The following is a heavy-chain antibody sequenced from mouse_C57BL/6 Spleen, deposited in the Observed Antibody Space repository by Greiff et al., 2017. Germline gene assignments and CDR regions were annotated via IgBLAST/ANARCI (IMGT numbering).Heavy chain of an antibody. CDR1: GFTFSDYG. V-gene: IGHV5-17*01. J-gene: IGHJ4*01. CDR2: ISSGSSTI. D-gene: IGHD2-1*01. CDR3: ARLYYGNYVDYAMDY. Sequence: EVQGVESGGGLVKPGGSLKLSCAASGFTFSDYGMHWVRQAPEKGLEWVAYISSGSSTIYYADTVKGRFTISRDNAKNTLFLQMNRLMSEDTAMDYCARLYYGNYVDYAMDYWGQGTSVTVSS.